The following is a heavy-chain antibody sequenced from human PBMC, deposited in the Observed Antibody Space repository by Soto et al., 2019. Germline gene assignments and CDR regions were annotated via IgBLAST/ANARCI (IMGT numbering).Heavy chain of an antibody. CDR1: GGSISTRSSY. Sequence: SETLSLTCTVSGGSISTRSSYWGWIRQPPGKGLEWIGRIYHIGNTNYNPSLKSRVTISVDTSKTQFSLNLSSVTAADTAVYYCARDVPLANYYYYYMDVWGKGTTVTVSS. CDR3: ARDVPLANYYYYYMDV. CDR2: IYHIGNT. D-gene: IGHD2-2*01. V-gene: IGHV4-39*07. J-gene: IGHJ6*03.